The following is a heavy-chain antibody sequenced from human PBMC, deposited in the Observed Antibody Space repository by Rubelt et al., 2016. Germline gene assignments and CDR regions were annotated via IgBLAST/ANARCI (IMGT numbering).Heavy chain of an antibody. V-gene: IGHV4-39*01. D-gene: IGHD2-8*01. CDR2: IYHSGST. CDR3: ASGYCTNGVCYGGDY. J-gene: IGHJ4*02. CDR1: GGSISSSSYY. Sequence: QLQLQESGPGLVKPSETLSLTCTVSGGSISSSSYYWGWIRQPPGKGLEWIGSIYHSGSTYYNPSLKSRVTISIDTYKNHFSVKLNCESDEDTDVYYCASGYCTNGVCYGGDYWGQGTLVTVS.